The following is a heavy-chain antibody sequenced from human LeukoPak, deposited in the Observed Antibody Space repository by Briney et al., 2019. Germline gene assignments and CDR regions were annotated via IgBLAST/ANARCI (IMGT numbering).Heavy chain of an antibody. CDR2: IYTSGST. CDR1: GGSISSGSYY. J-gene: IGHJ4*02. CDR3: ASSLWGSGSYYKDFDY. Sequence: SETLSLTCTVSGGSISSGSYYWSWIRQPAGKGLEWIGRIYTSGSTNYNPSLKSRVTISVDTSKNQFSLKLSSVTAADTAVYYCASSLWGSGSYYKDFDYWGQGTLVTVSS. D-gene: IGHD3-10*01. V-gene: IGHV4-61*02.